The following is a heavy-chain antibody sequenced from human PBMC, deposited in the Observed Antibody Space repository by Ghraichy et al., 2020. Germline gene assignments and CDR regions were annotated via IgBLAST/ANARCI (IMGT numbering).Heavy chain of an antibody. Sequence: LSLTCAASGFTFDDYAMHWVRQAPGKGLEWVSLISWDGGSTYYADSVKGRFTISRDNSKNSLYLQMNSLRAEDTALYYCAKDIRLTSGGTNYYYYYGMDVWGQGTTVTVSS. CDR1: GFTFDDYA. CDR3: AKDIRLTSGGTNYYYYYGMDV. V-gene: IGHV3-43D*04. D-gene: IGHD3-10*01. CDR2: ISWDGGST. J-gene: IGHJ6*02.